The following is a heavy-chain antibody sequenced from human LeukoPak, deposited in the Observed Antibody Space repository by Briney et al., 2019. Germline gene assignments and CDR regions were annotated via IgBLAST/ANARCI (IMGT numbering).Heavy chain of an antibody. CDR3: SRESGPYSPFGH. Sequence: SGTLSLTCGVSGGSITTTNYWSWVRQSPGRGLEWTGEISLSGYTGFNPSLRGRVTMSLDGSKNHLSLTLTSVTAADTAIYYCSRESGPYSPFGHWGQGILVTVTT. CDR2: ISLSGYT. J-gene: IGHJ4*02. V-gene: IGHV4-4*02. D-gene: IGHD1-26*01. CDR1: GGSITTTNY.